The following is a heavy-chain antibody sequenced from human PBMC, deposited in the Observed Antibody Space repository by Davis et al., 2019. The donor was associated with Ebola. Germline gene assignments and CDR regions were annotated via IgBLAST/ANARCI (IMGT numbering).Heavy chain of an antibody. D-gene: IGHD2-2*02. J-gene: IGHJ5*02. CDR1: GFTFSNYA. V-gene: IGHV3-64D*08. CDR3: IKGGCSSTNCYTRWFEP. CDR2: ISSFGSNT. Sequence: GGSLRLSCSASGFTFSNYAMHCVRQPPGKGLESVSGISSFGSNTYQADSLKGRFTISRDNSKNTLYLEMSSLRPEDTAIYYCIKGGCSSTNCYTRWFEPWGQGTLVTVSS.